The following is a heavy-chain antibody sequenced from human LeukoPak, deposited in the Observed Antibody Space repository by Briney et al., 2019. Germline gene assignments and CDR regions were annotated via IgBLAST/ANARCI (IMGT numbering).Heavy chain of an antibody. Sequence: SETLSLTCTVSGGSISSHNWSWIRQPPGKGLEWIGYIHHSGSTNYNPSLKSRVTISLDTPKNQFSLKLSSVTAADTAVYYCARLRGYSYSIDYWGQGTLVTVSS. D-gene: IGHD5-18*01. CDR3: ARLRGYSYSIDY. CDR2: IHHSGST. J-gene: IGHJ4*02. V-gene: IGHV4-59*11. CDR1: GGSISSHN.